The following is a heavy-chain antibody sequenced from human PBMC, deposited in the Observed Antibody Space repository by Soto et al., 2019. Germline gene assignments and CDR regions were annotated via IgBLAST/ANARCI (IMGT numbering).Heavy chain of an antibody. CDR3: AKDVELRYFDWLGGDFDY. CDR2: ISGSGGST. D-gene: IGHD3-9*01. CDR1: GFTFSSYA. Sequence: GGSQRLSCAASGFTFSSYAMSWVRQAPGKGLEWVSAISGSGGSTYYADSVKGRFTISRDNSKNTLYLQMNSLRAEDTAVYYCAKDVELRYFDWLGGDFDYWGQGTLVTVSS. J-gene: IGHJ4*02. V-gene: IGHV3-23*01.